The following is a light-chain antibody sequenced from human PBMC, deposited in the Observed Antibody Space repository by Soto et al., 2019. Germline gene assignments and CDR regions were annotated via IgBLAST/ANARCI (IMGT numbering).Light chain of an antibody. V-gene: IGLV1-40*01. Sequence: QSVLTQPPSVSGAPGQRVTISCTGSNSNIGAGYDVHWYQQLPGTAPKLLINRNDNRPSGVPDRFSGSKSGTSASLAITGLQAEDEADYYCQSFDSSLRDYVFGTGTKLTVL. CDR2: RND. CDR1: NSNIGAGYD. CDR3: QSFDSSLRDYV. J-gene: IGLJ1*01.